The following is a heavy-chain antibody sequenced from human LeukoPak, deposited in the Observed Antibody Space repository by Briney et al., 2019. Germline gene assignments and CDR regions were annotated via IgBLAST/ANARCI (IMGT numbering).Heavy chain of an antibody. CDR1: GFTFSSYA. D-gene: IGHD2-15*01. J-gene: IGHJ4*02. CDR3: AKGGYCSGGSCYAVGPTDLYFDY. Sequence: PGGSLRLSCAASGFTFSSYAMSWVRQAPGKGLEWVSTISGSGGSTYYADSVKGRFTISKANYKNTLYLQMNSLRAEDTAVYYCAKGGYCSGGSCYAVGPTDLYFDYWGQGTLVTVSS. CDR2: ISGSGGST. V-gene: IGHV3-23*01.